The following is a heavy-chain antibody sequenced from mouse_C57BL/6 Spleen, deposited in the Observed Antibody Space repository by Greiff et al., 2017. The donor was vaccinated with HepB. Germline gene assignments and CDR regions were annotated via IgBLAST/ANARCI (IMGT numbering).Heavy chain of an antibody. Sequence: QVQLKQSGAELVMPGASVKLSCKASGYTFTSYWMHWVKQRPGQGLEWIGEIDPSDSYTNYNQKFKGKSTLTVDKSSSTAYMQLSSLTSEDSAVYYCARRYGNAMDYWGQGTSVTVSS. CDR3: ARRYGNAMDY. CDR2: IDPSDSYT. J-gene: IGHJ4*01. V-gene: IGHV1-69*01. CDR1: GYTFTSYW. D-gene: IGHD2-10*02.